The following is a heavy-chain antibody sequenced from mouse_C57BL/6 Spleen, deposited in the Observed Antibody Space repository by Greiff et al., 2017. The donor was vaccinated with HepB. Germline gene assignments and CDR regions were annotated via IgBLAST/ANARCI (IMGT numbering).Heavy chain of an antibody. CDR3: AIYYYGSSYPYWYFDV. CDR1: GFSLTSYG. CDR2: IWRGGST. J-gene: IGHJ1*03. D-gene: IGHD1-1*01. Sequence: QVQLKESGPGLVQPSQSLSITCTVSGFSLTSYGVHWVRQSPGKGLEWLGVIWRGGSTDYNAAFMSRLSITKDNSKSQVFFKMNSLQADDTAIYYCAIYYYGSSYPYWYFDVWGTGTTVTVSS. V-gene: IGHV2-5*01.